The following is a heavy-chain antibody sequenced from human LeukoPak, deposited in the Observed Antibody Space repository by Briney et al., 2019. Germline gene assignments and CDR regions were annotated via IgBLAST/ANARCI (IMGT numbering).Heavy chain of an antibody. CDR2: ISAYNGNT. D-gene: IGHD2-15*01. CDR3: ASGYCSGGSCYSIDY. CDR1: GGTFSSYA. Sequence: ASVKVSCKASGGTFSSYAISWVRQAPGQGLEWMGWISAYNGNTNYAQKLQGRVTMTTDTSTSTAYMELRSLRSDDTAVYYCASGYCSGGSCYSIDYWGQGTLVTVSS. V-gene: IGHV1-18*01. J-gene: IGHJ4*02.